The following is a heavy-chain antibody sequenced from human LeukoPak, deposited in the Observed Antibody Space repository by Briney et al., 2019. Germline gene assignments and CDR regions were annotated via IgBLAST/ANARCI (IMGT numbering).Heavy chain of an antibody. D-gene: IGHD2-15*01. Sequence: PSETLSLTCTVSGGSISSYYWSWIRQPPGKGLEWIGYIYYSGNTNYNASLTNRVTISVDTSKNQFSLKLSSVTTSVTAAYYCAREVGYCSGGSCYSYFDYWGQGTLVTVSS. CDR3: AREVGYCSGGSCYSYFDY. V-gene: IGHV4-59*01. CDR2: IYYSGNT. CDR1: GGSISSYY. J-gene: IGHJ4*02.